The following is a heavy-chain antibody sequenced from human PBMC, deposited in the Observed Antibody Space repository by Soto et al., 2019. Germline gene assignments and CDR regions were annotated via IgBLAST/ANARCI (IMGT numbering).Heavy chain of an antibody. Sequence: ASVKVSCKASGYTFTSYGISWVRPAPGQGLEWMGWISAYNANTNYAQKLQGRVTMTTDTSTSTAYMELRSLRSDDTAVYYCARDLGITGTPIARLYGMDVWGQGTTVTVSS. D-gene: IGHD1-7*01. V-gene: IGHV1-18*01. CDR1: GYTFTSYG. J-gene: IGHJ6*01. CDR3: ARDLGITGTPIARLYGMDV. CDR2: ISAYNANT.